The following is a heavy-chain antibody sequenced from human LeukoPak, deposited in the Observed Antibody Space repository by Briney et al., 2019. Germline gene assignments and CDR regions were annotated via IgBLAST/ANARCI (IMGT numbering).Heavy chain of an antibody. Sequence: SETLSLTCAVYGGSFSGYYWSWIRQPPGKGLEWIGYIYYSGSTNYNPSLKSRVIISVDTSKNQFSLKLSSVTAADTAVYYCARAVYYHYGMDVWGQGTTVTVSS. CDR1: GGSFSGYY. CDR2: IYYSGST. CDR3: ARAVYYHYGMDV. V-gene: IGHV4-59*08. J-gene: IGHJ6*02.